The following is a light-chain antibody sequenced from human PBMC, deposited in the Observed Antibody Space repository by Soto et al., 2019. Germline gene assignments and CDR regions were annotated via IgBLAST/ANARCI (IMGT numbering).Light chain of an antibody. V-gene: IGLV2-8*01. J-gene: IGLJ2*01. CDR1: SSDIGDYNY. CDR2: EVS. CDR3: RIYGGNNKFV. Sequence: ALTQPPSASGSPGQSVTVSCTGTSSDIGDYNYVSWYQQHPAKAPKLMIYEVSKRPSVVPDRFSGSKSGNTASLTVSGLQAGVDVDYYCRIYGGNNKFVLGGGTKLT.